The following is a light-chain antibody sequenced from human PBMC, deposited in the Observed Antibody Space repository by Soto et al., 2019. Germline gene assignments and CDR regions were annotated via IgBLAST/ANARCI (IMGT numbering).Light chain of an antibody. CDR2: GAS. J-gene: IGKJ5*01. CDR1: DNINTF. V-gene: IGKV1-39*01. CDR3: QQNYSLPVT. Sequence: DIQMTQSPSSLSASIGDRVTITCRASDNINTFLNWYHQRPGKAPDLLIYGASSLKTGVPSRFSGSGSGTHFTLTIAGLQAADFAPYYCQQNYSLPVTFGQGTRLEI.